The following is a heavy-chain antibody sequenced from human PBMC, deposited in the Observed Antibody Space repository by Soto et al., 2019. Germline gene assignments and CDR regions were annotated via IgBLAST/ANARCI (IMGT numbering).Heavy chain of an antibody. CDR2: IWYDGSNK. CDR1: GFTFSSYG. V-gene: IGHV3-33*01. Sequence: QVQLVESGGGVVQPGRSLRLSCAASGFTFSSYGMHWVRQAPGKGLEGVAVIWYDGSNKYYADSVKGRFTISRDNSKNTLYLQMNSLRAEDTAVYYCARDRNYGQPHRPFDYWGQGTLVTVSS. D-gene: IGHD1-7*01. J-gene: IGHJ4*02. CDR3: ARDRNYGQPHRPFDY.